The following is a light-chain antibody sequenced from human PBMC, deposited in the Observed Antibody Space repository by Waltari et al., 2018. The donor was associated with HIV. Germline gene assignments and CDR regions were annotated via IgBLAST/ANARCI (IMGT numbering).Light chain of an antibody. Sequence: SYELTQPPSMSVSPGPTASITCSGDKLGDKYVCWYQQRPGQSPVMVIYQDSERPSGVPERFSGSNSGNTATLTISGTQPLDEADYYCQVWDNNTAVFGGGTKLTVL. V-gene: IGLV3-1*01. CDR3: QVWDNNTAV. CDR1: KLGDKY. J-gene: IGLJ2*01. CDR2: QDS.